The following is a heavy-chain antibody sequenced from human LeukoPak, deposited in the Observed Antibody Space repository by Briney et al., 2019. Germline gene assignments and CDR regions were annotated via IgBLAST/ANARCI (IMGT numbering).Heavy chain of an antibody. D-gene: IGHD3-10*01. V-gene: IGHV1-2*02. CDR1: GYTFTVYY. CDR3: ARDGVGRSGNWFDP. J-gene: IGHJ5*02. Sequence: GASVTVSCKASGYTFTVYYMHWVRQAPGQGLEWMGWINPNSGGTNYAQKFQGRVTMTRDTSISTAYMELSRLRSDDTAVYYCARDGVGRSGNWFDPWGQGTLVTVSS. CDR2: INPNSGGT.